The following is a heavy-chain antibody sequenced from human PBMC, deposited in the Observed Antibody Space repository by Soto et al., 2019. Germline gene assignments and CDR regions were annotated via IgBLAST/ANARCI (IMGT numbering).Heavy chain of an antibody. V-gene: IGHV1-2*02. CDR2: INPNNGDT. CDR1: GYTFSAYH. D-gene: IGHD6-6*01. Sequence: QVQVVQSGAEVKRPGASVKVSCKASGYTFSAYHLHWVRRAPGQGLEWMAWINPNNGDTNFARKFQGRVTMTRDTSASTAYMELRRLTSDDTAVYYCVRGRAARSSNYYGMDVWGQGTTVTVSS. CDR3: VRGRAARSSNYYGMDV. J-gene: IGHJ6*02.